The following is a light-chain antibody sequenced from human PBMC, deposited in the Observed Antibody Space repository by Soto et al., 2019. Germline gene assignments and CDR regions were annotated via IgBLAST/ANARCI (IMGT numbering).Light chain of an antibody. Sequence: EIVMTQSPATLSVSPGERATLSCRASQSVSSNLAWYQQKPGQAPRLLIYGASTRATGIPARFSGSGSGTEFTLTISSLQSEHFAFYYCQQYNNWPPLTFGGGTKVEIK. CDR3: QQYNNWPPLT. CDR1: QSVSSN. V-gene: IGKV3-15*01. J-gene: IGKJ4*01. CDR2: GAS.